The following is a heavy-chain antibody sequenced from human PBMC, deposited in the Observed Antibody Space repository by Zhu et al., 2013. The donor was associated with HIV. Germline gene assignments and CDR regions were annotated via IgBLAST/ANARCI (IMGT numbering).Heavy chain of an antibody. CDR3: AREGGEVRGVITRFDP. J-gene: IGHJ5*02. CDR2: INPNSGGT. Sequence: QVQLVQSGAEVKKPGASVKVSCKASGYTFTGYYMHWVRQAPGQGLEWMGWINPNSGGTNYAQKFQGRVTMTRDTSISTAYMELSRLRSDDTAVYYCAREGGEVRGVITRFDPWGPGNPWSPPPQ. CDR1: GYTFTGYY. V-gene: IGHV1-2*02. D-gene: IGHD3-10*01.